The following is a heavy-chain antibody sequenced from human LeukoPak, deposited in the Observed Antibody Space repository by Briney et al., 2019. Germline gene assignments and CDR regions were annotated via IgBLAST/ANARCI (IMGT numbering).Heavy chain of an antibody. D-gene: IGHD3-16*02. Sequence: SETLSLTCAVYGGSFSGYYWSWIRQPPGKGLEWIGEINHSGSTNYNPSLKSRVTISVDTSKNQFSLKLSSVTAADTAVYYCAGVYDYVWGSYRPFYYGMDVWGQGTTVTVSS. V-gene: IGHV4-34*01. CDR3: AGVYDYVWGSYRPFYYGMDV. J-gene: IGHJ6*02. CDR2: INHSGST. CDR1: GGSFSGYY.